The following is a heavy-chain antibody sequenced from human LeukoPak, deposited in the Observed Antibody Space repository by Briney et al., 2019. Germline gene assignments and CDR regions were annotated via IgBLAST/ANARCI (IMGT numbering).Heavy chain of an antibody. V-gene: IGHV1-3*04. CDR1: GYTFTDEN. D-gene: IGHD4-17*01. Sequence: ASVKVSCKASGYTFTDENIIWVRQAPGQRLEWMGWINTGNGDTKYLQRFQGRVTFSRDTSASTAYMELSSLRSEDTAMYYCTAIDYGDFWGQGTLVTVSP. CDR3: TAIDYGDF. J-gene: IGHJ4*02. CDR2: INTGNGDT.